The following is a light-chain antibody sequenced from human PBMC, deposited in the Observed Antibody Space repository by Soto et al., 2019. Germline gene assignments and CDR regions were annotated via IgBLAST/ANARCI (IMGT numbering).Light chain of an antibody. CDR3: QHYNYWPYT. V-gene: IGKV3D-15*01. Sequence: DIVLTQSPGTLSLSQGERATLSCGASQSIGNSLAWYQQKPGQAPSLLIYGASNRATGIPARFSGSGSGTDFTLTISSLQSEDFAVYYCQHYNYWPYTFGQGTKVDI. CDR2: GAS. J-gene: IGKJ2*01. CDR1: QSIGNS.